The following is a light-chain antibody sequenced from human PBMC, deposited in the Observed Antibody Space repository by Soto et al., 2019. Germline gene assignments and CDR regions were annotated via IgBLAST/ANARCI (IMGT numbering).Light chain of an antibody. CDR2: EVS. J-gene: IGLJ1*01. CDR1: SSDVGDNY. CDR3: SAYAGSNNFV. V-gene: IGLV2-8*01. Sequence: QSALTQPPSASWSPGQSVTISCTGTSSDVGDNYVSWYQQQLGKAPKLIIYEVSQRPSGVPDRFSGSKSGNTASLTVSGLQTEDEADYYCSAYAGSNNFVFGSRTKVTV.